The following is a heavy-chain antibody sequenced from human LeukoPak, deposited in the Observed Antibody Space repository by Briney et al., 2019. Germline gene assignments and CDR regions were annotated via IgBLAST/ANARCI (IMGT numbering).Heavy chain of an antibody. Sequence: SETLSLTCTVSGGSFTAFYWSWIRQPAGKGLAWIGRIYTSVNTNYNPSLMSRVSISVVTSKNQFSLQLSSVTAADTAVYYCAREVHDYVWGSQHDALDIWGQGTMVTVSS. CDR1: GGSFTAFY. J-gene: IGHJ3*02. CDR2: IYTSVNT. CDR3: AREVHDYVWGSQHDALDI. V-gene: IGHV4-4*07. D-gene: IGHD3-16*01.